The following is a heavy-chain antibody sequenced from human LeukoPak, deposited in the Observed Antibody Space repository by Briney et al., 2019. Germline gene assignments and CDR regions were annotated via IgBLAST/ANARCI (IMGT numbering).Heavy chain of an antibody. Sequence: PSETLSLTCTVSGGSISSYYWSWIRQPPGKGLEWIGNIYNSGSTNYNPSLKSRVTISVDSSKKQFSLKLISVTAADTAVYYCARQGGYASPSDYWGQGTLVTVSS. CDR3: ARQGGYASPSDY. CDR1: GGSISSYY. V-gene: IGHV4-59*08. D-gene: IGHD5-12*01. CDR2: IYNSGST. J-gene: IGHJ4*02.